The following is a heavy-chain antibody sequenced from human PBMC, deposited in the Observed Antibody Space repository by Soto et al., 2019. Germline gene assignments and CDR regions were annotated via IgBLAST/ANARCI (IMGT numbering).Heavy chain of an antibody. D-gene: IGHD3-10*01. V-gene: IGHV3-53*04. Sequence: GGSLRLSCAASAFSVSNNYMTWVRQAPGKGLEWVALIYTGGGTYYADSVKGRFTISRHDSKNTLYLQMNSLRTEDTAVYYCARIYGDYYYQMDVWGKGTTVTVSS. CDR1: AFSVSNNY. CDR2: IYTGGGT. CDR3: ARIYGDYYYQMDV. J-gene: IGHJ6*03.